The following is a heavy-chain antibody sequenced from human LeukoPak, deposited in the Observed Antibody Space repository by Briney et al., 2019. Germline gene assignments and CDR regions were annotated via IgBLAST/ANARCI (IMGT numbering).Heavy chain of an antibody. CDR1: GFTFSGSA. V-gene: IGHV3-73*01. D-gene: IGHD3-22*01. Sequence: GGSLRLSCAASGFTFSGSAMHWVRQASGKGLEWVGRIRSKPNSYAPAYAASVKGRFTISRDDSKNTAYLQMNSLKTEDTAVYYCTSPARDYYDSSGTTYWYFDLWGRGTLLTVSS. J-gene: IGHJ2*01. CDR2: IRSKPNSYAP. CDR3: TSPARDYYDSSGTTYWYFDL.